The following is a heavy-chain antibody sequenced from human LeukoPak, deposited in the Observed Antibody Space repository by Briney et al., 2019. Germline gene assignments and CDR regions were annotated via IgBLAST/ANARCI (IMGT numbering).Heavy chain of an antibody. CDR2: IYYSGST. V-gene: IGHV4-61*01. Sequence: SETLSLTCTVSGGSISSSSYYWSWIRQPPGKGLEWIGYIYYSGSTNYNPSLKSRVTISVDTSKNQFSLKLSSVTAADTAVYYCARVVDSSGWYEYYFDYWGQGTLVTVSS. J-gene: IGHJ4*02. CDR1: GGSISSSSYY. D-gene: IGHD6-19*01. CDR3: ARVVDSSGWYEYYFDY.